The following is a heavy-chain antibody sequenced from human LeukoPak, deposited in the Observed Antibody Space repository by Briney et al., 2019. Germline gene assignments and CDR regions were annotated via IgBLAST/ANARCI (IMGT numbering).Heavy chain of an antibody. CDR2: ISSSSSYI. CDR1: GFTFSSYS. Sequence: PGRSLTLSCAASGFTFSSYSMNWVRQAPGKGLEWVSSISSSSSYIYYADSVKGRFTISRDNAKNSLYLQMNSLRAEDTAVYYCARLAARNAMDVWGKGTTVTVSS. CDR3: ARLAARNAMDV. D-gene: IGHD6-6*01. V-gene: IGHV3-21*01. J-gene: IGHJ6*03.